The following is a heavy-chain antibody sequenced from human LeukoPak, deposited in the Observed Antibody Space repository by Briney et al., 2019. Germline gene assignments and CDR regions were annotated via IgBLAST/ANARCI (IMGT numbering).Heavy chain of an antibody. CDR1: GFTFSSYS. J-gene: IGHJ6*03. D-gene: IGHD3-10*01. CDR2: ISSSSSYI. CDR3: AKGDFYGSGRSYYYYMDV. V-gene: IGHV3-21*04. Sequence: GGSLRLSCAASGFTFSSYSMNWVRQAPGKGLEWVSSISSSSSYIYYADSVKGRFTISRDNAKNSLYLQMNSLRAEDTAVYYCAKGDFYGSGRSYYYYMDVWGKGTTVTISS.